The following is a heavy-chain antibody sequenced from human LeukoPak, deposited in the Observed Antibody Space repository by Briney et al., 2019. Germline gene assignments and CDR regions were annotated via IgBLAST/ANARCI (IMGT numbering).Heavy chain of an antibody. V-gene: IGHV4-39*07. CDR1: GGSISSSSYY. J-gene: IGHJ4*02. Sequence: PSETLSLTCTVSGGSISSSSYYWGWIRQPPGKGLEWIGEINHSGSTNYNPSLKSRVTISVDTSKNQFSLKLSSVTAADTAVYYCARGRYGDSSFDYWGQGTLVTVSS. CDR2: INHSGST. D-gene: IGHD4-17*01. CDR3: ARGRYGDSSFDY.